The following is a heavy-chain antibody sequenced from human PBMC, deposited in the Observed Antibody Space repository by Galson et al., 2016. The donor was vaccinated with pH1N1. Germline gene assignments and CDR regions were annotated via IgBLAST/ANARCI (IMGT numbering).Heavy chain of an antibody. CDR2: IKSKTDGGTT. CDR3: TTDDYDNGGYEGGRAFDS. D-gene: IGHD3-22*01. Sequence: SLRLSCAASGFTFSNVWMSWVRQAPGKGLEWVGRIKSKTDGGTTDYATPVKGRFTISRDDSKNTLYLQMNSLKTEDTAVYYCTTDDYDNGGYEGGRAFDSWGQGTLLTVSS. V-gene: IGHV3-15*01. CDR1: GFTFSNVW. J-gene: IGHJ4*02.